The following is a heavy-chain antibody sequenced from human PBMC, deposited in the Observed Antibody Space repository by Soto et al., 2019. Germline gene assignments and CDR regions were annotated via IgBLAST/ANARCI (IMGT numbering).Heavy chain of an antibody. Sequence: QVQRVQSGPEVKKTGPSVKVSCKASGGTFSSRAISWVGQAPGQGLGWMGGIIPVFGRVNYAEKFQDRVTITADESTGTVYMELSSLRSEDTALYYCANSRGGTFLGYHGMDIWGQGTTVSVSS. CDR3: ANSRGGTFLGYHGMDI. CDR2: IIPVFGRV. CDR1: GGTFSSRA. V-gene: IGHV1-69*01. J-gene: IGHJ6*02. D-gene: IGHD3-16*01.